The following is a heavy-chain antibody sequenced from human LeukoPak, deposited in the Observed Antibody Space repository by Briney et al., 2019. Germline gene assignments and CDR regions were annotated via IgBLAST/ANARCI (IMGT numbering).Heavy chain of an antibody. V-gene: IGHV4-34*01. J-gene: IGHJ4*02. Sequence: SETLSLTCAVYGGSFSGYYWSWIRQPPGKGLEWIGEINHSGSTNYNPSLKSRVTISVDTSKNQFSLKLSSVTAADTAVYYCARTRWLLSYFDYWGQGTLVTVSS. D-gene: IGHD5-12*01. CDR1: GGSFSGYY. CDR2: INHSGST. CDR3: ARTRWLLSYFDY.